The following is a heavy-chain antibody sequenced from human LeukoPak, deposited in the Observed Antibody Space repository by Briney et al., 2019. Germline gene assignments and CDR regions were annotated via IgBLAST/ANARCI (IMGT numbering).Heavy chain of an antibody. CDR2: IIPIFGTA. V-gene: IGHV1-69*13. Sequence: EASVNVSCTASGGTFSSYAISWVRQAPGQGLEWMGGIIPIFGTANYAQKFQGRVTITADESTSTAYMELSSLRSEDTAVYYCARDNWNDGSANYYYYGMDVWGQGTTVTVSS. CDR1: GGTFSSYA. D-gene: IGHD1-20*01. CDR3: ARDNWNDGSANYYYYGMDV. J-gene: IGHJ6*02.